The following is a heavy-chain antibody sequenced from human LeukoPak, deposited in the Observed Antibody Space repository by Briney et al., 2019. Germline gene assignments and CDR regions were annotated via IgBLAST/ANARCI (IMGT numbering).Heavy chain of an antibody. CDR3: ARDTAYSGSYPSDY. Sequence: ASMKVSCKASGYSFTGYYMHWVRQAPGQGLEWMGCINPNSGGTDYAQKFQGRVTMTRDTSISTAYMELSRLTSDDTAVYYCARDTAYSGSYPSDYWGQGTLVTVSS. D-gene: IGHD1-26*01. J-gene: IGHJ4*02. CDR1: GYSFTGYY. V-gene: IGHV1-2*02. CDR2: INPNSGGT.